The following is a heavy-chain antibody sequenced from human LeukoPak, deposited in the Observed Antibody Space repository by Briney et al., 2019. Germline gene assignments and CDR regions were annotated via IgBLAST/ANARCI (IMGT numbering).Heavy chain of an antibody. CDR2: ISYDGSNK. Sequence: GGSLRLSCAASGFTFSSYAMHWVRQAPGKGLEWVAVISYDGSNKYYADSVKGRFTISRDDSKNTLYLQMNNLRAEDTAVYYCAKDGAWLRFDDWGQGILVTVSS. J-gene: IGHJ4*02. CDR3: AKDGAWLRFDD. D-gene: IGHD5-12*01. V-gene: IGHV3-30*04. CDR1: GFTFSSYA.